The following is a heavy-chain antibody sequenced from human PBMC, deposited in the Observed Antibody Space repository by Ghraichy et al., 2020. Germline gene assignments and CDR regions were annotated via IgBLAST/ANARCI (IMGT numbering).Heavy chain of an antibody. J-gene: IGHJ4*02. CDR3: VVYLGDPGDC. Sequence: SETLSLTCAVYGGSFSGYYWSWIRQPPGRGLEWIGEINHSGSTNYNPSLKSRVTMSVDTSKNQFSLKLTSVTAADTALYYCVVYLGDPGDCWSQGTLVA. V-gene: IGHV4-34*01. CDR1: GGSFSGYY. D-gene: IGHD1-14*01. CDR2: INHSGST.